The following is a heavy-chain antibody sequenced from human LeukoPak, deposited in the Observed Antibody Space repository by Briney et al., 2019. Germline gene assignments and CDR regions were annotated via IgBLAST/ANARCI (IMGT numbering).Heavy chain of an antibody. V-gene: IGHV3-20*04. CDR1: GFTFDDYG. J-gene: IGHJ2*01. Sequence: GGSLRLSCAASGFTFDDYGMSWVRQVPGRGLEWVSGINWNGGSTGYGESVKGRFTISRGNAKNSLYLQMNSLRVDDTALYYCAGGDRNGWYFDLWGRGTLVTVS. CDR2: INWNGGST. D-gene: IGHD2-8*01. CDR3: AGGDRNGWYFDL.